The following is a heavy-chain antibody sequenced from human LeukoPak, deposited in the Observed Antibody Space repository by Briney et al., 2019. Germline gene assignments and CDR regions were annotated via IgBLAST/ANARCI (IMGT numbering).Heavy chain of an antibody. J-gene: IGHJ4*02. CDR2: FDPEDGET. CDR1: GYTLTELS. D-gene: IGHD3-9*01. CDR3: ATVQLPSYYDILTGRYYFDY. Sequence: ASVKVSCKVSGYTLTELSMHWVRQAPGKALEWMGGFDPEDGETSYAQKFQGRVTMTEDTSTDTAYMELSSLRSEDTAVYYCATVQLPSYYDILTGRYYFDYWGQGTLVTVSS. V-gene: IGHV1-24*01.